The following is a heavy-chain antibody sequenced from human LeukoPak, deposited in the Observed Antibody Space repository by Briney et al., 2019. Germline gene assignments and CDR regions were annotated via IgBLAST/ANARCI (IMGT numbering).Heavy chain of an antibody. CDR2: IKQDGSEK. Sequence: GGSLRLSCAASGFTFSSYWMSWVRQAPGKGLEWVANIKQDGSEKYYVDSVKGRFTISRDNAKNSLYLQMNSLRAEDTAVYYCARGRDFWSGYYNYYFDYWGQGTLVTVSS. CDR3: ARGRDFWSGYYNYYFDY. D-gene: IGHD3-3*01. V-gene: IGHV3-7*04. CDR1: GFTFSSYW. J-gene: IGHJ4*02.